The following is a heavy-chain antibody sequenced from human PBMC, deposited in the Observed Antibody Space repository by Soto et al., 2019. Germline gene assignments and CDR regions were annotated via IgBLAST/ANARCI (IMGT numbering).Heavy chain of an antibody. CDR2: IHYSGTT. Sequence: LSLTCTVSGGSISSYYWSWIRQPPGKGLEWIGYIHYSGTTNYNPSLNSRVTISLGPSRSQFSLKLLSLTAADTAVYYCARSDGRYWGQGTLVTVSS. J-gene: IGHJ4*02. V-gene: IGHV4-59*01. CDR3: ARSDGRY. CDR1: GGSISSYY.